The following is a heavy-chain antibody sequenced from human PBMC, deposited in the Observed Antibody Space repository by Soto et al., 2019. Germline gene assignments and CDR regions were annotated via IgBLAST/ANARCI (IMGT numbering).Heavy chain of an antibody. CDR1: GFTFSNYW. J-gene: IGHJ4*02. Sequence: EVQLVESGGGLVQPGGSLRLSCAASGFTFSNYWVHWVRQVPGKGLMCVSRINSDGTTINYADSVEGRFTISRDNAKSTLFLQMNSLRVEDTAVYYCARAGWYRFDYWGQGTLVTVSS. D-gene: IGHD6-19*01. CDR3: ARAGWYRFDY. CDR2: INSDGTTI. V-gene: IGHV3-74*01.